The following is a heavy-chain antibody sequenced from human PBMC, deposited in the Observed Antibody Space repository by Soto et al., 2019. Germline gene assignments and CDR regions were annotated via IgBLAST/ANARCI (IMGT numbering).Heavy chain of an antibody. V-gene: IGHV1-2*04. D-gene: IGHD5-18*01. CDR3: ARGGYSYGYGPYGMDV. J-gene: IGHJ6*02. CDR2: INPNSGGT. Sequence: ASVKVSCKASGYTFTGYYMHWVRQAPGQGLEWMGWINPNSGGTNYAQKFQGWVTMTRDTSINTAYMELSRLRSDDTAVYYCARGGYSYGYGPYGMDVWGQGTTVTVSS. CDR1: GYTFTGYY.